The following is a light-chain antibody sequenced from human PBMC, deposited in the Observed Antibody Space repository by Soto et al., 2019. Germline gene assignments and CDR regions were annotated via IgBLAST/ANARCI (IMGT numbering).Light chain of an antibody. Sequence: EIVMTQSPGTLSLSPGESATLSCRASQSVSSNYLAWYQQNPGQATRLLIYGASNRATGIPDRFSGSGSGTDFTLTISSLETEEFALYYCQQYNNWPLTFGGWTKVEIK. J-gene: IGKJ4*01. CDR2: GAS. CDR3: QQYNNWPLT. CDR1: QSVSSNY. V-gene: IGKV3D-15*01.